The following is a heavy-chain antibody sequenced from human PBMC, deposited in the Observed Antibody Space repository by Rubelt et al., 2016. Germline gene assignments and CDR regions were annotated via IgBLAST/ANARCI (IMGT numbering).Heavy chain of an antibody. CDR2: WYDGSNK. Sequence: WYDGSNKYYADSVKGRFTISRDNSKNTLYLQMNSLRAEDTAVYYCATAPITGTTRIYCYYYGMDVWGQGTTVTVSS. J-gene: IGHJ6*02. V-gene: IGHV3-33*01. D-gene: IGHD1-20*01. CDR3: ATAPITGTTRIYCYYYGMDV.